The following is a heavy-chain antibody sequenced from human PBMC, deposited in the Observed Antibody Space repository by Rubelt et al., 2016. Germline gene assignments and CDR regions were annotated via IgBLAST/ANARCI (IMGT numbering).Heavy chain of an antibody. Sequence: QITLRESGPTLVKPTQTVTLTCTFSGFSLSTTGVGVGWIRQPPGKALEWLALIYWDDDDRYSPSLKSRLTITKDTSRNQVVLTMTNMDSVDTATYYCARVVRSQKQMLSAYYYYDMDVWGQMTTGTDSS. CDR3: ARVVRSQKQMLSAYYYYDMDV. J-gene: IGHJ6*02. CDR1: GFSLSTTGVG. CDR2: IYWDDDD. D-gene: IGHD2-2*01. V-gene: IGHV2-5*02.